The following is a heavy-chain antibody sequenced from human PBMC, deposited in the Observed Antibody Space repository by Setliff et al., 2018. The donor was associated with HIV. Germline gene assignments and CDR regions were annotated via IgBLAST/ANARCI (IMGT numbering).Heavy chain of an antibody. CDR3: ASMYSNHGRYYYYYMDV. CDR1: GGSISSSVYY. Sequence: SVTLSLTCTVSGGSISSSVYYWSWIRQHPGKGLEWIGYIYYSGSTYYNPSLKSRLTMSVDTSKNQFSLRLSSVTAADTAVYYCASMYSNHGRYYYYYMDVWGKGATVTVSS. CDR2: IYYSGST. V-gene: IGHV4-31*03. J-gene: IGHJ6*03. D-gene: IGHD4-4*01.